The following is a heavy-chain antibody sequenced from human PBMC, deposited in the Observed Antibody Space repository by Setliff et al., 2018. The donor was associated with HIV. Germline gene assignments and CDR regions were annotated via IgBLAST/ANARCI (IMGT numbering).Heavy chain of an antibody. CDR3: ATSLITVPPDAFDI. CDR2: IYHNGNA. J-gene: IGHJ3*02. CDR1: TYSISSGYY. D-gene: IGHD4-4*01. Sequence: SETLSLTCAVSTYSISSGYYWGWIRQPPGKGLEWIGYIYHNGNAYYNPSLKSRVTMSVDTSKNQFSLKLSSVTAADTAVYYCATSLITVPPDAFDIWGQGTMVTVSS. V-gene: IGHV4-38-2*01.